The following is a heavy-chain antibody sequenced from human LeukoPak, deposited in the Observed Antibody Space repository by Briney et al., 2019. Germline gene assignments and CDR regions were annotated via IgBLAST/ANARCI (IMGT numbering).Heavy chain of an antibody. J-gene: IGHJ4*02. CDR3: ASKKRNYYGSGSRFDY. CDR2: INHSGST. V-gene: IGHV4-34*01. Sequence: PSETLSLTCAVYGGSFSGYHWSWIRQPPGKGLEWIGEINHSGSTNYNPSLKSRVTISVDTSKNQFSLKLSSVTAADTAVYYCASKKRNYYGSGSRFDYWGQGTLVTVSS. CDR1: GGSFSGYH. D-gene: IGHD3-10*01.